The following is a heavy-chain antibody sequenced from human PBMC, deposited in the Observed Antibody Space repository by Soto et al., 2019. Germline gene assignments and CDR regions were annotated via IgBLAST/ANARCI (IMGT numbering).Heavy chain of an antibody. Sequence: SLTCTVSGGSITSGGYSWSWIRQSPGQGLEWIGYIYQSGSAFYNPSLKTRATILVDRSKNQFSLNLTSVTAADAAVYYCARAFYGVDLWGQGTTVTVSS. CDR2: IYQSGSA. CDR1: GGSITSGGYS. CDR3: ARAFYGVDL. V-gene: IGHV4-30-2*06. J-gene: IGHJ6*02.